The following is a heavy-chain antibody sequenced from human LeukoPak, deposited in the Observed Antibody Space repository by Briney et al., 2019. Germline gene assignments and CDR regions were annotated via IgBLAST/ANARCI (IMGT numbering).Heavy chain of an antibody. D-gene: IGHD6-19*01. J-gene: IGHJ4*02. V-gene: IGHV4-59*01. CDR2: IYYSGST. Sequence: PSETLSLTCTVSGGSISTYYWSWIRQPPGKGLEWIGYIYYSGSTNYSPSLKSRVTISVDTSKNQISLKLNSVTAADTAVYYCARGSGWYYYWGQGTLVAVSS. CDR3: ARGSGWYYY. CDR1: GGSISTYY.